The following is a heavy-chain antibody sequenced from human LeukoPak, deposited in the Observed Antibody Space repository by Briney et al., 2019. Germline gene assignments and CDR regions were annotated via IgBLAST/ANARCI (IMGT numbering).Heavy chain of an antibody. Sequence: PSETLSLTCTVSGGSISSGSYYWSWIRQPAGKGLEWIGRIYTSGGTNYNPSLKSRVTISVDTSKNQFSLKLSSVTAADTAVYYCARASSSFHDYYYMDVWGKGTTVTVSS. V-gene: IGHV4-61*02. J-gene: IGHJ6*03. CDR1: GGSISSGSYY. CDR3: ARASSSFHDYYYMDV. CDR2: IYTSGGT. D-gene: IGHD6-13*01.